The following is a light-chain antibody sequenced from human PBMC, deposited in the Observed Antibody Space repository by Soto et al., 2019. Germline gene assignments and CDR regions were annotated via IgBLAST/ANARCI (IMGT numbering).Light chain of an antibody. V-gene: IGLV2-8*01. CDR2: EVT. CDR1: SSDVVGYNY. CDR3: SSYAASNNFYFV. Sequence: QSVLTQPPSASGSPGQSATISCTGTSSDVVGYNYVSWYQQYPGRAPKLMIYEVTKRPSGVPDRFSGSKSGNTASLTVSGLQAEDEADYYCSSYAASNNFYFVFGGGTQLTVL. J-gene: IGLJ3*02.